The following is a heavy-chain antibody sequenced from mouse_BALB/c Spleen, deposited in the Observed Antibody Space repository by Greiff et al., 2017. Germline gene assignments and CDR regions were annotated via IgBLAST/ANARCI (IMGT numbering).Heavy chain of an antibody. CDR1: GFTFSDYY. D-gene: IGHD1-1*01. CDR3: ARGGDYYGSSYEGFAY. Sequence: EVQVVESGGGLVKPGGSLKLSCAASGFTFSDYYMYWVRQTPEQRLEWVATISDGGSYTYYPDSVKGRFTISRDNAKNNLYLQMSSLKSEDTAMYYCARGGDYYGSSYEGFAYWGQGTLVTVSA. CDR2: ISDGGSYT. J-gene: IGHJ3*01. V-gene: IGHV5-4*02.